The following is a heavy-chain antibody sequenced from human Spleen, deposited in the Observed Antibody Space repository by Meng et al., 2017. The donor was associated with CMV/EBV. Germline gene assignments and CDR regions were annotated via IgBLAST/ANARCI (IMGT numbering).Heavy chain of an antibody. CDR2: INPNSGGT. J-gene: IGHJ5*02. D-gene: IGHD5-24*01. Sequence: ASVKVSCKASGYTFTGYYMHWVRQAPGQGLEWMGWINPNSGGTNYAQKFQGRVTMTRDTSISTAYMELSRLRSDDTAVYYCARGRVEMATIMDNWFDPWGQGTLVTVSS. CDR3: ARGRVEMATIMDNWFDP. CDR1: GYTFTGYY. V-gene: IGHV1-2*02.